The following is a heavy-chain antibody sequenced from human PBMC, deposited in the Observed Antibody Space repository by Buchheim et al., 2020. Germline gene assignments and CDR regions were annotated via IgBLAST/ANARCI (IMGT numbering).Heavy chain of an antibody. CDR2: ISGSGGST. Sequence: EVQLLESGGGLVQPGGSLRLSCAASGFTFSSYAMSWVRQAPGKGLEWVSLISGSGGSTYYADSVKGRFTISRDNSKNTLYLQMTSLRAEDTAVYYCAKDRHCSGGSCLFYGMDVWGQGTT. V-gene: IGHV3-23*01. J-gene: IGHJ6*02. CDR1: GFTFSSYA. D-gene: IGHD2-15*01. CDR3: AKDRHCSGGSCLFYGMDV.